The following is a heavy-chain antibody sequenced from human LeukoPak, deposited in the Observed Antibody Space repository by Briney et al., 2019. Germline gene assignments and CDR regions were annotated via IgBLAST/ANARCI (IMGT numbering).Heavy chain of an antibody. J-gene: IGHJ6*04. CDR2: ISTSGNTI. CDR3: ARGGYQLPVSV. CDR1: GFSFSSYE. V-gene: IGHV3-48*03. Sequence: GGSLRLSCAASGFSFSSYEMNWVRQAPGKGLEWISYISTSGNTIYYADSVKGRFTISRNNAKNSLFLQMNSLRAEDTAVYYCARGGYQLPVSVWGKGTTVTVSS. D-gene: IGHD2-2*01.